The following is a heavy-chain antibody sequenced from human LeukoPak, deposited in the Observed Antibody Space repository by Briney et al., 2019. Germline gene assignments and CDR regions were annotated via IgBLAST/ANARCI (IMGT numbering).Heavy chain of an antibody. D-gene: IGHD6-19*01. CDR3: ARARYTSGWETLDY. J-gene: IGHJ4*02. CDR1: GFAFKSYE. V-gene: IGHV3-48*03. Sequence: AGGSLRLSCIASGFAFKSYEMNWVRQAPGKGREWVSYISSSGSIKHYADSVKGRFTISRDNAKNSLYLQMNSLRAEDTAVYYCARARYTSGWETLDYWGQGTLVTVSS. CDR2: ISSSGSIK.